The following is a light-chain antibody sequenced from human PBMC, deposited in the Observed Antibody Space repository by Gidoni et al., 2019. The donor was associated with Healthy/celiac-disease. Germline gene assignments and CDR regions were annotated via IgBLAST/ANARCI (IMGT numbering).Light chain of an antibody. CDR3: QAWDSSTYV. V-gene: IGLV3-1*01. Sequence: SYELTQPPSVSVSPGQTASITCSGDKLGDKYAFWYQQKPGQSPVLVIYQDSKRPSGIPERFSGSNSGNTATLTISGTQAMDEADYYCQAWDSSTYVFGTGTKVTVL. CDR1: KLGDKY. J-gene: IGLJ1*01. CDR2: QDS.